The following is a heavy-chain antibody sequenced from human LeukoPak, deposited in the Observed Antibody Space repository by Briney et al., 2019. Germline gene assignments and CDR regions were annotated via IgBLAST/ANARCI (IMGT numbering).Heavy chain of an antibody. CDR3: ARNLRYFDWFGAFDI. J-gene: IGHJ3*02. CDR2: IYYSGST. V-gene: IGHV4-39*01. CDR1: GGSISSSSYY. D-gene: IGHD3-9*01. Sequence: SETLSLTCTVSGGSISSSSYYWGWIRQPPGKGLEWIGSIYYSGSTYYNPSLKSRVTISVDTSKNQFSLKLSSVTAADTAVYYCARNLRYFDWFGAFDIWGQGTMVTVSS.